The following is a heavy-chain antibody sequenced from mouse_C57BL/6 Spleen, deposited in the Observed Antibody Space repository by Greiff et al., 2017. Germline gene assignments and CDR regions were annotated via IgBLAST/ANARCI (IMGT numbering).Heavy chain of an antibody. D-gene: IGHD2-1*01. CDR3: SRGRGYGNYEAMDY. CDR2: IYPGGGYT. CDR1: GYTFTNYW. V-gene: IGHV1-63*01. Sequence: QVQLKQSGAELVRPGTSVKMSCKASGYTFTNYWIGWAKQRPGHGLEWIGDIYPGGGYTNYNEKFKGKATLTEDKSSSTAYMQFSSLTSEDSAIYYCSRGRGYGNYEAMDYWGQGTSVTVSS. J-gene: IGHJ4*01.